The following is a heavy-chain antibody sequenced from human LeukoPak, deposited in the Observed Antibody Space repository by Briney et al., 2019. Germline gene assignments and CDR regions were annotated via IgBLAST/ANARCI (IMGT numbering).Heavy chain of an antibody. CDR1: GFTFSSYA. Sequence: GRSLRLSCAASGFTFSSYAMHWVRQAPGKGLEWVAVITYDGSNKYYADSVKGRFTISRDNAKNSLYLQMNSLRAEDTAVYYCARDRWYYDILTDSDAFDIWGQGTMVTVSS. J-gene: IGHJ3*02. V-gene: IGHV3-30*04. D-gene: IGHD3-9*01. CDR2: ITYDGSNK. CDR3: ARDRWYYDILTDSDAFDI.